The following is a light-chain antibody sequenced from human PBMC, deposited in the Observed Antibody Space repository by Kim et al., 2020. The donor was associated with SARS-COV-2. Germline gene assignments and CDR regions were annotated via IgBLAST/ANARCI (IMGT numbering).Light chain of an antibody. CDR3: QSYNRSNVV. J-gene: IGLJ2*01. CDR1: SGSLDDNY. V-gene: IGLV6-57*03. Sequence: GNTVTVSGTPSSGSLDDNYVQWYQQRPGGVPTAVIYEDDQRPSGVSDRFSGSIDNSSNSASLTISGLKTEDEADYYCQSYNRSNVVFGGGTQLTVL. CDR2: EDD.